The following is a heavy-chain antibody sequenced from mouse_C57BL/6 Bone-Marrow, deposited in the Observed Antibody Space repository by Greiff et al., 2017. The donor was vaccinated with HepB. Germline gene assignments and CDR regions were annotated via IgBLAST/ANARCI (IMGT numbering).Heavy chain of an antibody. CDR3: TREGFTTVVSTNFDY. J-gene: IGHJ2*01. V-gene: IGHV5-9-1*02. D-gene: IGHD1-1*01. Sequence: EVKLMESGEGLVKPGGSLKLSCAASGFTFSSYAMSWVRQTPEKRLEWVAYISSGGDYIYYADTVKGRFTIFRDNARNTLYLQMSILKSEDTAMYYCTREGFTTVVSTNFDYWGQGTTLTVSS. CDR1: GFTFSSYA. CDR2: ISSGGDYI.